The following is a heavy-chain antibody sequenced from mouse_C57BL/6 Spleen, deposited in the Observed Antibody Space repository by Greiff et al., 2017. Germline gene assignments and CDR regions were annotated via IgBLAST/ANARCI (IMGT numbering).Heavy chain of an antibody. J-gene: IGHJ1*03. CDR3: ARVLRIWYFDV. CDR1: GFTFSDYG. V-gene: IGHV5-17*01. CDR2: ISSGSSTI. Sequence: EVQLVESGGGLVKPGGSLKLSCAASGFTFSDYGMHWVRQAPEKGLEWVAYISSGSSTIYYADTVKGRFTISRDNAKNTLFLQMTSLRSEDTAMYYCARVLRIWYFDVWGTGTTVTVSS. D-gene: IGHD1-1*01.